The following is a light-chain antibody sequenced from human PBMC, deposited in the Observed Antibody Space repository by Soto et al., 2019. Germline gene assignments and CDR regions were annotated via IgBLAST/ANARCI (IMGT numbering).Light chain of an antibody. CDR2: KTS. V-gene: IGKV1-5*03. CDR3: QQYNNHAYT. Sequence: DIQMTQSPSTLSASVGDRVTITCRASQSISPWLAWYQQKPGKAPKLLIYKTSSLPASVPSRFRGSGSGTEFTLTISSLQPDDFATYYCQQYNNHAYTFGQGTKLEIK. CDR1: QSISPW. J-gene: IGKJ2*01.